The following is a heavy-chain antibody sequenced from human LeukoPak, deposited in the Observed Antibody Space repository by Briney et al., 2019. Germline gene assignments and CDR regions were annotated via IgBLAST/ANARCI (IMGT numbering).Heavy chain of an antibody. J-gene: IGHJ5*02. V-gene: IGHV3-30-3*01. Sequence: GGSLRLSCAASGFSFSDYDMRWVRQAPGKGLEWVAVISYDGSNTYYADSVKGRFTISRDHPKTTLHLQVNSLKAEDKAVSYCARDGSGGPQTNWFDPWGQGTLVTVSS. CDR3: ARDGSGGPQTNWFDP. D-gene: IGHD2-15*01. CDR2: ISYDGSNT. CDR1: GFSFSDYD.